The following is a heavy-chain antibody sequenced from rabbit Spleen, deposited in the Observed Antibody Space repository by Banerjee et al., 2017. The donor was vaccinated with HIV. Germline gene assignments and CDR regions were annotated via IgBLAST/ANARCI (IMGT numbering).Heavy chain of an antibody. CDR3: VGEAGYGGYGDGNL. J-gene: IGHJ4*01. V-gene: IGHV1S7*01. CDR2: IDPVFGIT. D-gene: IGHD6-1*01. CDR1: GFDVSSSG. Sequence: QLVESGGGLVQPGGSLKLSCKASGFDVSSSGVSWVRQAPGPGVEWIGYIDPVFGITYYANSVKGRFTISRENAQNTAYLQLNSLTAADAAYYCCVGEAGYGGYGDGNLWGPGTLVTVS.